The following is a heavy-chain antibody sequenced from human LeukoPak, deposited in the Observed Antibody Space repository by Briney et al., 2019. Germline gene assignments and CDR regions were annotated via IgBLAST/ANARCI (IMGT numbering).Heavy chain of an antibody. D-gene: IGHD2-2*01. CDR3: ARGVGSAVVVPAANNNWFDP. CDR2: INPNSGGT. J-gene: IGHJ5*02. CDR1: GYTFTGYY. V-gene: IGHV1-2*02. Sequence: ASVKVSCKASGYTFTGYYMHWVRQAPGQGLEWMGWINPNSGGTNYAQKFQGRVTMTRDTSISTAYMELSRLRSDDTAVYYCARGVGSAVVVPAANNNWFDPWGQGTLVTVSS.